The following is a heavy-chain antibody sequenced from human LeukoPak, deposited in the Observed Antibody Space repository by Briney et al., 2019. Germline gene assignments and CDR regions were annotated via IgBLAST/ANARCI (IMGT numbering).Heavy chain of an antibody. V-gene: IGHV3-7*01. J-gene: IGHJ4*02. CDR2: IKDDGSET. Sequence: GGSLRLSCAASGFRFSNSWMSWVRQAPGKGLEWVANIKDDGSETRYVDSVKGRFTMSRDNAKNSLYLQMNSLRVEDTAVYYCVRDYLWGNYRSFDFWGQGTLVTVSS. CDR1: GFRFSNSW. D-gene: IGHD3-16*02. CDR3: VRDYLWGNYRSFDF.